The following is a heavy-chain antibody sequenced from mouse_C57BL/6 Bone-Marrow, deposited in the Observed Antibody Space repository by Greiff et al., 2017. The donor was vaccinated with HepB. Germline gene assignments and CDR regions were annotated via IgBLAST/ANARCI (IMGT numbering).Heavy chain of an antibody. Sequence: EVKLVESGGGLVQPGGSLKLSCAASGFTFSDYGMAWVRQAPRKGPEWVAFISNLAYSIYYADTVTGRFTISRENAKNTLYLEMSSLRSEDTAMYYCARRGYGRYAMDYWGQGTSVTVSS. D-gene: IGHD1-1*01. CDR1: GFTFSDYG. J-gene: IGHJ4*01. CDR3: ARRGYGRYAMDY. V-gene: IGHV5-15*04. CDR2: ISNLAYSI.